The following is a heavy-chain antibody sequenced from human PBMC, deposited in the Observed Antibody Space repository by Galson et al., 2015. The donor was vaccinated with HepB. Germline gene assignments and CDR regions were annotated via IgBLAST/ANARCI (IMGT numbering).Heavy chain of an antibody. CDR3: SRGSGSYFLA. D-gene: IGHD3-10*01. Sequence: SLRLSCAASGFTFSDSAMHWVRQTSGKGLEWVGRVRTKANNYATSCTASVKGRFTISRDDSKNTAYLQMNSMKTEDTAVYYCSRGSGSYFLAWGQGTLVTVSS. J-gene: IGHJ5*02. V-gene: IGHV3-73*01. CDR1: GFTFSDSA. CDR2: VRTKANNYAT.